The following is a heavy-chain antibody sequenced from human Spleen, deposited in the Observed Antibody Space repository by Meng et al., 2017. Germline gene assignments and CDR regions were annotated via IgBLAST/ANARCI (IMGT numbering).Heavy chain of an antibody. CDR3: AREGRGGSSEFDY. D-gene: IGHD5-18*01. CDR2: ITPNTGGT. V-gene: IGHV1-2*06. Sequence: ASVKVSCKVSGYTFTGYSMHWVRQAPGQGLEWMGRITPNTGGTIYGQKFQGRVTMTWDTYLSTVYMELSRLTYDDTAVYYCAREGRGGSSEFDYWGQGTLVTVSS. J-gene: IGHJ4*02. CDR1: GYTFTGYS.